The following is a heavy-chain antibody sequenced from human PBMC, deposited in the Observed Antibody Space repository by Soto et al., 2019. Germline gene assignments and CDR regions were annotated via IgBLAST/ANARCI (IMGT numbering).Heavy chain of an antibody. CDR2: INHRENT. CDR1: GGSFSGYY. CDR3: ARQEVPQWFTKGYYGMDV. J-gene: IGHJ6*02. D-gene: IGHD2-8*01. V-gene: IGHV4-34*01. Sequence: QVQLQQWGAGLSKPSETLSLTCAVYGGSFSGYYWTWIRQPPGKGLEWIGEINHRENTNYNPSLKSRVTISVDTSKNQFSLKLTSVPAADTAVYYCARQEVPQWFTKGYYGMDVWDQGTTVTVSS.